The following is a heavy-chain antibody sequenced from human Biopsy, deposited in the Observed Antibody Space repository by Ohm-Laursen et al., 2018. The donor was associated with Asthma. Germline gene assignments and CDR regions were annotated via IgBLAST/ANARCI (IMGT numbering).Heavy chain of an antibody. CDR1: GYNFISFA. Sequence: ASVKVSCKASGYNFISFAIHWVRQAPGQRLEWMGWVNTGNGDTKYPQKFQGRVTITRDTSASTAYMELRSLRSEDTATYYCARMYYDFLTGQVKDVFGVWGQGTMVTVSS. D-gene: IGHD3-9*01. CDR2: VNTGNGDT. V-gene: IGHV1-3*04. J-gene: IGHJ3*01. CDR3: ARMYYDFLTGQVKDVFGV.